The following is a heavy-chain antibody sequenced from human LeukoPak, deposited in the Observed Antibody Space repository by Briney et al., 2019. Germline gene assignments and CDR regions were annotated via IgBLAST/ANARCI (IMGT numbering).Heavy chain of an antibody. Sequence: GGSLRLSCAASGFTFSSYSMNWVRQAPGKGLEWVSSISSSSSYIYYADSVKGRFTISRDNAKNSLYLQMNSLRAEDTAVYYCARVGVVVVAATRYYYYGMDVWGKGTTVTVSS. J-gene: IGHJ6*04. V-gene: IGHV3-21*01. CDR1: GFTFSSYS. D-gene: IGHD2-15*01. CDR3: ARVGVVVVAATRYYYYGMDV. CDR2: ISSSSSYI.